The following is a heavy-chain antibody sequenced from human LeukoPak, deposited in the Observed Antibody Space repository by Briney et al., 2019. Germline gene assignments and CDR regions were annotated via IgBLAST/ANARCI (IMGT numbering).Heavy chain of an antibody. CDR2: INPSGGST. J-gene: IGHJ4*02. CDR1: GHTFTSYY. Sequence: ASVKVPCKASGHTFTSYYMHWVRQAPGQGLEWMGIINPSGGSTSYAQKFQGRVTMTRDTSTSTVYMELSSLRSEDTAVYYCARPLTTVVTSLRYWGQGTLVTVSS. D-gene: IGHD4-23*01. V-gene: IGHV1-46*01. CDR3: ARPLTTVVTSLRY.